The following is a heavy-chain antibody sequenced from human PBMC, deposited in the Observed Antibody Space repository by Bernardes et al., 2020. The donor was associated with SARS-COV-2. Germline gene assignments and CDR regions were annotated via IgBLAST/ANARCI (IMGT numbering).Heavy chain of an antibody. V-gene: IGHV3-74*01. CDR1: GFTFSSYW. CDR3: AREVWPVLRYFAVSRSGNCFRP. CDR2: INSDGSST. Sequence: GGSLRLSCAASGFTFSSYWMHWVRQAPGKGLEWVSRINSDGSSTSYADSVKGRFTISRDNAKNTLYLQMNSLRAEDTAVYYCAREVWPVLRYFAVSRSGNCFRPWGQGTLVTVSS. J-gene: IGHJ5*02. D-gene: IGHD3-9*01.